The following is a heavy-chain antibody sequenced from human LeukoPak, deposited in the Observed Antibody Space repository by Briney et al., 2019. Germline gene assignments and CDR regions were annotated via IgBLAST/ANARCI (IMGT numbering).Heavy chain of an antibody. CDR2: ISGYNGNT. Sequence: VASVKVSCKASGYTFTTYGINWVRQAPGQGLEWMAWISGYNGNTNFAQKLQGRVTMTTDTSTSTTYMEVTSLRSDDTAVYYCARGXSHRPDWYFDVWGRGTLVTVSS. CDR3: ARGXSHRPDWYFDV. J-gene: IGHJ2*01. V-gene: IGHV1-18*01. CDR1: GYTFTTYG.